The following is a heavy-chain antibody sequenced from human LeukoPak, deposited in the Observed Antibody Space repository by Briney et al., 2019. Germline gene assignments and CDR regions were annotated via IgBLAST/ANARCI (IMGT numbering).Heavy chain of an antibody. CDR3: ARIVVVPAAIEYYFDY. Sequence: SGTLSLTCAVSGGSISSSNRWSWVRQPPGKGLEWMGEIYHSGSTNYNPSLKSRVTISVDKSKNQFSLKLSSVTAADTAVYYCARIVVVPAAIEYYFDYWGQGTLVTVSS. J-gene: IGHJ4*02. CDR1: GGSISSSNR. V-gene: IGHV4-4*02. CDR2: IYHSGST. D-gene: IGHD2-2*01.